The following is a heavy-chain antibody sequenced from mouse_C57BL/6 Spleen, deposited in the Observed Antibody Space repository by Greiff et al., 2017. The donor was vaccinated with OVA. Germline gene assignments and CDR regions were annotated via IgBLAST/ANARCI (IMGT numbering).Heavy chain of an antibody. J-gene: IGHJ4*01. V-gene: IGHV5-17*01. D-gene: IGHD2-1*01. Sequence: EVMLVESGGGLVKPGGSLKLSCAASGFTFSDYGMHWVRQAPEKGLEWVAYISSGSSTIYYADTVKGRFTISRDNAKNTLFLQMTSLRSEDTAMYYCARREGNYGSYAMDYWGQGTSVTVSS. CDR2: ISSGSSTI. CDR1: GFTFSDYG. CDR3: ARREGNYGSYAMDY.